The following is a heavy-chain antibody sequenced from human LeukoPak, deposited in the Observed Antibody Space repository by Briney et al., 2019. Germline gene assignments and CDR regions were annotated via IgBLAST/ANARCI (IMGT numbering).Heavy chain of an antibody. V-gene: IGHV3-23*01. D-gene: IGHD2-15*01. CDR1: GFTFSSYA. J-gene: IGHJ4*02. CDR2: ISGSGGST. CDR3: ATSVVVVAANRGRDFDY. Sequence: GGSLRLSCAASGFTFSSYAMSWVRQAPGKGLEWVSAISGSGGSTYYADSVKGRFTISRDNSKNTLYLQMNSLRAEDTAVYYCATSVVVVAANRGRDFDYWGQGTLVTVSS.